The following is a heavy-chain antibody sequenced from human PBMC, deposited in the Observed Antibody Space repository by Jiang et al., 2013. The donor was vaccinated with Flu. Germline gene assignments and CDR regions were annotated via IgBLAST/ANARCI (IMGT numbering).Heavy chain of an antibody. V-gene: IGHV3-7*03. CDR1: GFTFSNYW. Sequence: QLVESGGDLVKPGGSLRLSCAASGFTFSNYWMSWVRQAPGKGLEWVANIKQDGSEKYYVDSVKGRLTISRDNAKNLLYLQMNSLRADDTAVYYCVRDYGYSSGSYFDYWGQGTLVTVSS. J-gene: IGHJ4*02. D-gene: IGHD6-19*01. CDR2: IKQDGSEK. CDR3: VRDYGYSSGSYFDY.